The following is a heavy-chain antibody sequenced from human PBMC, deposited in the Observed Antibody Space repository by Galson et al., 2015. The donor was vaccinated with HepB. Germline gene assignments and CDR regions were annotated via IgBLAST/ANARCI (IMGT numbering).Heavy chain of an antibody. Sequence: SLRLSCAASGLTFSRHGMNWVRQSPGKGLEWVAGTWYDGSRKNYADSVKGRFTISRDNSKNTLYFQMNSMRDEDAAVYYCAREALMGAAAAFDLWGEGTLVTVSS. CDR1: GLTFSRHG. D-gene: IGHD1-26*01. CDR2: TWYDGSRK. J-gene: IGHJ3*01. CDR3: AREALMGAAAAFDL. V-gene: IGHV3-33*07.